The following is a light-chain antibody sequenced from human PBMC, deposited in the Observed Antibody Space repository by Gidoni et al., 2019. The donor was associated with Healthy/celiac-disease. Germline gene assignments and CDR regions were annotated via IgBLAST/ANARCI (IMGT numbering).Light chain of an antibody. J-gene: IGKJ1*01. V-gene: IGKV3-20*01. CDR2: GAS. CDR1: QSVSSSY. Sequence: EIVLTQSPGTLSLSQGERATLSCRASQSVSSSYLAWYQQKPGQAPRLLIYGASSSATAIPDRFSGSGSGTDFTLTISRLEPEDFAVYYCQQYGSSPWTFGQGTKVEIK. CDR3: QQYGSSPWT.